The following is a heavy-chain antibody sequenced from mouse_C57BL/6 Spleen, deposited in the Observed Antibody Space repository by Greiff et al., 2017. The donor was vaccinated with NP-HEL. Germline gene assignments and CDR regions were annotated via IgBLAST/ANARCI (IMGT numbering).Heavy chain of an antibody. J-gene: IGHJ3*01. CDR2: ISSGSSTI. D-gene: IGHD2-4*01. V-gene: IGHV5-17*01. CDR3: ASPIYYDYDGMFAY. CDR1: GFTFSDYG. Sequence: DVMLVESGGGLVKPGGSLKLSCAASGFTFSDYGMHWVRQAPEKGLEWVAYISSGSSTIYYADTVKGRFTISRDNAKNTLFLQMTSLRSEDTAMYYCASPIYYDYDGMFAYWGQGTLVTVSA.